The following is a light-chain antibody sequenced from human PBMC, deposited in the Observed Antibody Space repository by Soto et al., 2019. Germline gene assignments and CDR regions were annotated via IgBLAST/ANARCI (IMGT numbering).Light chain of an antibody. J-gene: IGLJ1*01. V-gene: IGLV1-47*02. CDR1: TSNIGTFY. CDR3: AAWDDNLSAYV. Sequence: QSVLTQPPSTSSTPGQTVTISCSGSTSNIGTFYVYWYQHLPGTAPKLLIYIGDQRASGVSDRFSASKSGTSASLAISGLRSDDEADYYCAAWDDNLSAYVFGGGTKLTVL. CDR2: IGD.